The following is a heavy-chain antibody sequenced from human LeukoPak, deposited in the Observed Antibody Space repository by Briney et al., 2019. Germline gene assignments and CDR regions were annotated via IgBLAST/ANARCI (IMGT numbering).Heavy chain of an antibody. D-gene: IGHD3-3*01. Sequence: GGSLRLSCAASGFTFSSYSMNWVRQAPGKGLEWVSYISSSSSTIYYADSVKGRFTISRDNAKNSLYLQMNSLRDEDTAVYYCARSVADYDFWSGSDYWGQGTLVTVSS. V-gene: IGHV3-48*02. CDR1: GFTFSSYS. CDR2: ISSSSSTI. J-gene: IGHJ4*02. CDR3: ARSVADYDFWSGSDY.